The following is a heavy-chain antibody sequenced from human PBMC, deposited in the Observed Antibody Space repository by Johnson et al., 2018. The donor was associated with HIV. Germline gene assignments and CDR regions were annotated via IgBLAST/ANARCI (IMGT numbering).Heavy chain of an antibody. D-gene: IGHD3-22*01. CDR3: ATLPGTYYYDSSGYYYGNDAFDI. CDR1: GFTFSSYA. V-gene: IGHV3-23*04. Sequence: VQLVESGGGVVQPGGSLRLSCAASGFTFSSYAMSWVRQAPGKGLEWVSAISGSGGSTYYADSVKGRFTISRDNSKNTLYLQMNSLRAEDTAVYYCATLPGTYYYDSSGYYYGNDAFDIWGQGTMVTVSS. J-gene: IGHJ3*02. CDR2: ISGSGGST.